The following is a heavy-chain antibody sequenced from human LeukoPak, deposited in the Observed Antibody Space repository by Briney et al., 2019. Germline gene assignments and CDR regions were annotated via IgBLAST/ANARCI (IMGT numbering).Heavy chain of an antibody. D-gene: IGHD3-22*01. Sequence: PGGSLRLSCAASGFTFSSYAMSWVSQAPGKGLEWVSAISGSGGSTYYADSVKGRFTISRDNAKSTLHLQMNSLRAEDTAVYYCARGNWDSSGYTDGFFDYWGQGTLVTVSS. CDR1: GFTFSSYA. V-gene: IGHV3-23*01. CDR2: ISGSGGST. J-gene: IGHJ4*02. CDR3: ARGNWDSSGYTDGFFDY.